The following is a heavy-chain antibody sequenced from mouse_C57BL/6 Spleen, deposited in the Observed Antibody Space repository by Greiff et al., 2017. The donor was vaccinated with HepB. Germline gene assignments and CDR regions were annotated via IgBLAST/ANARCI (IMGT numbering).Heavy chain of an antibody. CDR2: SSRGGSYT. CDR1: GGDLRSEG. Sequence: EGKRGEEGGEGEKKGGEWKREGEEEGGDLRSEGRARGRQTPDKRLEWVASSSRGGSYTYYPDSVKGRFTISRDNAKNTLYLQMSSLKSEDTAMYYCAMYGSPQAWFAYWGQGTLVTVSA. D-gene: IGHD1-1*01. V-gene: IGHV5-6*01. CDR3: AMYGSPQAWFAY. J-gene: IGHJ3*01.